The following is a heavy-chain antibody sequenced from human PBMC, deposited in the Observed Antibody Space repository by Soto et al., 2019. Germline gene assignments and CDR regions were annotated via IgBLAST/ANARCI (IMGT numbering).Heavy chain of an antibody. CDR1: GFTFSSYA. Sequence: EVHLLESGGGLVQPGGSLRLSCAASGFTFSSYAMSWVCQAPGEGLEWVSAISGSGGTTYYADSVKGRFTISRDNAKNTLYLQMKSLRAEDTAVYYCAKVWGIVDPFKNWGQGTLVTVSS. CDR3: AKVWGIVDPFKN. J-gene: IGHJ4*02. D-gene: IGHD1-26*01. CDR2: ISGSGGTT. V-gene: IGHV3-23*01.